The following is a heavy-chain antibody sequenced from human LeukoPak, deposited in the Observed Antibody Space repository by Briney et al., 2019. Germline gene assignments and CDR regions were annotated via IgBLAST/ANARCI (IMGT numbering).Heavy chain of an antibody. Sequence: GGSLRLSCAASGFTFSSYGMPWVRQAPGKGLEWVAVISYDGSNKYYADSVKGRFTISRDNSKNTLYLQMNSLRAEDTAVYYCAKDYCTNGVCYYFDYWGQGTLVTVSS. CDR2: ISYDGSNK. J-gene: IGHJ4*02. CDR3: AKDYCTNGVCYYFDY. V-gene: IGHV3-30*18. D-gene: IGHD2-8*01. CDR1: GFTFSSYG.